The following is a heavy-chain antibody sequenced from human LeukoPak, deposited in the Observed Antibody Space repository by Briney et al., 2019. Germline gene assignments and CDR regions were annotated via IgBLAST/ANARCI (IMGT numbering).Heavy chain of an antibody. CDR1: GYTFTSYG. D-gene: IGHD3-22*01. J-gene: IGHJ4*02. V-gene: IGHV1-18*01. CDR3: ARVADYYDSSGRCFDY. Sequence: ASVKVSCKASGYTFTSYGISWVRQAPGQGLEWMGWISAYNGNTNYAQKLQGRVTMTTDTSTSTAYMELRSLRSDDTAVYYCARVADYYDSSGRCFDYWGQGTLVTVSS. CDR2: ISAYNGNT.